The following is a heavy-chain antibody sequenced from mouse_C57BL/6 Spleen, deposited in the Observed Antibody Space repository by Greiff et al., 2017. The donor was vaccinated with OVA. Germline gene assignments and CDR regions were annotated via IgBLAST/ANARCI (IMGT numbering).Heavy chain of an antibody. CDR2: IYPGDGDT. Sequence: LVESGPELVKPGASVKISCKASGYAFSSSWMNWVKQRPGKGLEWIGRIYPGDGDTNYNGKFKGKATLTADKSSSTAYMQLSSLTSEDSAFYFCARLGLRQEEYFDYWGQGTTLTVSS. J-gene: IGHJ2*01. V-gene: IGHV1-82*01. CDR3: ARLGLRQEEYFDY. D-gene: IGHD2-2*01. CDR1: GYAFSSSW.